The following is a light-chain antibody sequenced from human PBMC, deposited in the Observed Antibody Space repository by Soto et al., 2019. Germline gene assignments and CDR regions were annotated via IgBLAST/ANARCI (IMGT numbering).Light chain of an antibody. Sequence: QLVLTQSPSASASLGASVKLTCTLSSGHSRYAIAWHQQQPEKGPQYLMKLSSDGSHYKGDGIPDRFSGSSSGAERYLTISSLQSEDEADYYCQTWGTGIPWVFGGGTQLTVL. J-gene: IGLJ3*02. CDR3: QTWGTGIPWV. CDR1: SGHSRYA. V-gene: IGLV4-69*01. CDR2: LSSDGSH.